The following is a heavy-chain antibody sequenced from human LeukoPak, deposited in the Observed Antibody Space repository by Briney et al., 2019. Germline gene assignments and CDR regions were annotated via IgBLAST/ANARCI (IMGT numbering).Heavy chain of an antibody. Sequence: GGSLRLSCAASGFTFSNYGMHWVRQAPGKGLEWVAFIRYDGSNKYYADSVKGRLTISRDNSKNTLYLQMKSLRAEDTAVYYCARSEYSSGSRHYFDYWGQGTLVTVSS. CDR3: ARSEYSSGSRHYFDY. D-gene: IGHD6-19*01. CDR2: IRYDGSNK. J-gene: IGHJ4*02. V-gene: IGHV3-30*02. CDR1: GFTFSNYG.